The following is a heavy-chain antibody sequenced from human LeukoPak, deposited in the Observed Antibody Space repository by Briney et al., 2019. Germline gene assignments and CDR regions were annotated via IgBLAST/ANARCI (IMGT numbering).Heavy chain of an antibody. CDR1: GFTFGDYA. Sequence: GGSLRLSCTASGFTFGDYAMSWVRQAPGKGLEWVGFIRSKAYGGTTEYAASVKGRFTISRDDSKSIAYLQVNSLKTEDTAVYYCTRGDYDILTGYSEMDYWGQGTLVTVSS. CDR3: TRGDYDILTGYSEMDY. J-gene: IGHJ4*02. V-gene: IGHV3-49*04. CDR2: IRSKAYGGTT. D-gene: IGHD3-9*01.